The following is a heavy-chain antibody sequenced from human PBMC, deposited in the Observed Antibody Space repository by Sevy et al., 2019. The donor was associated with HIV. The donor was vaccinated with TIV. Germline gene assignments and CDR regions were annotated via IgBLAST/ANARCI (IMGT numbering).Heavy chain of an antibody. CDR1: GYIFTSNW. Sequence: GESLKISCKASGYIFTSNWIGWVRQMPGKGLEWMGIIHPGDSDTRYTPSFRGQVTMSADKSISTAYLQWSSLKASDTAIYYCARPVYSSPSGGTYYYYAMDVWGQGTTVTVSS. V-gene: IGHV5-51*01. J-gene: IGHJ6*02. CDR2: IHPGDSDT. CDR3: ARPVYSSPSGGTYYYYAMDV. D-gene: IGHD6-6*01.